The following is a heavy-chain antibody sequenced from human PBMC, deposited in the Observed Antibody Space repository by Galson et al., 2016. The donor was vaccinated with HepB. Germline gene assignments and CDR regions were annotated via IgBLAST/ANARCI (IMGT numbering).Heavy chain of an antibody. J-gene: IGHJ4*02. V-gene: IGHV2-70*04. CDR3: ARMGSGNYLFDY. Sequence: PALVKKPTQTLTLTCSFSGFSLKTSGMRVSWIRQPPGKALEWLARIDWDDDKFYSTSLRTRLSIPKDTSKNQVVLTMTNMDPVDTATYFCARMGSGNYLFDYWGQGILVTVSS. D-gene: IGHD1-26*01. CDR2: IDWDDDK. CDR1: GFSLKTSGMR.